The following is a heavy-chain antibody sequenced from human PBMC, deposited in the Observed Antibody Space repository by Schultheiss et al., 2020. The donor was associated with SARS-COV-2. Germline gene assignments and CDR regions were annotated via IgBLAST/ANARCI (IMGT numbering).Heavy chain of an antibody. D-gene: IGHD1-1*01. J-gene: IGHJ6*02. V-gene: IGHV1-69*13. CDR3: ATASINWNPLLFVFPSYYYYGMDV. CDR1: GGTFSSYA. CDR2: IIPIFGTA. Sequence: SVKVSCKASGGTFSSYAISWVRQAPGQGLEWMGGIIPIFGTANYAQKFQGRVTITADESTSTAYMELSSLRSEDTAVYYCATASINWNPLLFVFPSYYYYGMDVWGQGTTVTVSS.